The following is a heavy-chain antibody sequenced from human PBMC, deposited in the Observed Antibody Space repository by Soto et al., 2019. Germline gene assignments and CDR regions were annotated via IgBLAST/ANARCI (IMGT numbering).Heavy chain of an antibody. CDR3: ARDWHKDIVVVVAAHDAFDI. J-gene: IGHJ3*02. D-gene: IGHD2-15*01. V-gene: IGHV3-7*01. Sequence: TGGSLRLSCAASGFTFSSYWMSWVRQAPGKGLEWVANIKQDGSEKYYVDSVKGRFTISRDNAKNSLYLQMNSLRAEDTAVYYCARDWHKDIVVVVAAHDAFDIWGQGTMVTVSS. CDR1: GFTFSSYW. CDR2: IKQDGSEK.